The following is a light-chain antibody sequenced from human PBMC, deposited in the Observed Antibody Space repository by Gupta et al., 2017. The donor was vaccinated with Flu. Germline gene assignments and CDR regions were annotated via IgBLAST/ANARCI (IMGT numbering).Light chain of an antibody. CDR2: SNY. CDR1: SSNIGSNY. Sequence: SSSNIGSNYVYWYHQLPGTAPKLLLYSNYQRPSGVPDRFSGSKSGTSASLAIGGLRSDDEADYYCAAWDDRLSIWVFGGGTKLTVL. V-gene: IGLV1-47*02. J-gene: IGLJ3*02. CDR3: AAWDDRLSIWV.